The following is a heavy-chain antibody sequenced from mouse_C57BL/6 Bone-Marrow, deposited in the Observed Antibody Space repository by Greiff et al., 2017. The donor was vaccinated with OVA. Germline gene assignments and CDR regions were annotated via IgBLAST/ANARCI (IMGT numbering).Heavy chain of an antibody. CDR3: ARDYYGRTRGAMDY. Sequence: EVQRVESGGDLVKPGGSLKLSCAASGFTFSSYGMSWVRQTPDKRLEWVATISSGGSYTYYPDSVKGRFTISRDNAKNTLYLQMSSLKSEDTAMYYCARDYYGRTRGAMDYWGQGTSVTVSS. J-gene: IGHJ4*01. CDR2: ISSGGSYT. D-gene: IGHD1-2*01. CDR1: GFTFSSYG. V-gene: IGHV5-6*01.